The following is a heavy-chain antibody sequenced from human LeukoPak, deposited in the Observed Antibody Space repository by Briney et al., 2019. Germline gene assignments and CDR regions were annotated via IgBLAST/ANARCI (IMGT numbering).Heavy chain of an antibody. D-gene: IGHD3-10*01. CDR3: ARGPYYYGSGTFYYYYGMDV. V-gene: IGHV4-34*01. CDR1: GGSFSGYY. J-gene: IGHJ6*04. Sequence: SGTLSLTCAVYGGSFSGYYWSWIRQSPGKGLEWIGEINQSGSTNYNPSLKSRVTISVDTSKNQFSLKLSSVTAADTAVYYCARGPYYYGSGTFYYYYGMDVWGKGTTVTVSS. CDR2: INQSGST.